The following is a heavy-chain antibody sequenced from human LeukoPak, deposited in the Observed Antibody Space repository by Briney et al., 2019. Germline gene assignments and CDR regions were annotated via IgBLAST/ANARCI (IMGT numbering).Heavy chain of an antibody. J-gene: IGHJ6*02. V-gene: IGHV4-39*01. CDR1: GGSISSSSYY. Sequence: PSETLSLTCTVSGGSISSSSYYWGWIRQPPGKGLEWIGSIYYSGSTYYNPSLKSRVTISVDTSKNQFSLKLSSVTAADTAVYYCAISTLMVGQYCSGGSCYPYYYYGMDVWGQGTTVTVSS. CDR2: IYYSGST. D-gene: IGHD2-15*01. CDR3: AISTLMVGQYCSGGSCYPYYYYGMDV.